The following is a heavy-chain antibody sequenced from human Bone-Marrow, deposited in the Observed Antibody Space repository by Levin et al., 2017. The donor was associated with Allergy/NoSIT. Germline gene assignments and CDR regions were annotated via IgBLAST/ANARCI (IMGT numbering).Heavy chain of an antibody. CDR1: GFTFSDFY. CDR2: ISTSGRYT. CDR3: ARRPTSSDWFDP. V-gene: IGHV3-11*03. D-gene: IGHD3-3*01. J-gene: IGHJ5*02. Sequence: TGGSLRLSCIASGFTFSDFYISWLRQAPGKGLEWVSDISTSGRYTNYADSVKGRFTISRDNAKNSLFLQMNSLRAGDTALYYCARRPTSSDWFDPWGQGTLVTVSS.